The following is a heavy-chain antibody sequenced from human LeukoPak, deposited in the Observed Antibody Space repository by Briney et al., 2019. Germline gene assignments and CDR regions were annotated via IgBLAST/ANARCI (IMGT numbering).Heavy chain of an antibody. D-gene: IGHD3-3*01. Sequence: PSETLSLTCTVSGGSISSYYWSWIRQPPGKRLEWIGHIYYSGSTNYNPSLKSRVTISVDTSKNQFCLKLSSVTAADTAVYYCASRSSIWSGYQDTLYYFDSWGQGTLVTVSS. V-gene: IGHV4-59*01. CDR1: GGSISSYY. CDR2: IYYSGST. CDR3: ASRSSIWSGYQDTLYYFDS. J-gene: IGHJ4*02.